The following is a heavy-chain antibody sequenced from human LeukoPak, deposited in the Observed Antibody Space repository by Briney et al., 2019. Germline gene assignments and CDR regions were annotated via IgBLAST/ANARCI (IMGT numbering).Heavy chain of an antibody. D-gene: IGHD6-19*01. J-gene: IGHJ4*02. V-gene: IGHV4-30-4*01. CDR1: GGSISSADYY. CDR3: ARGQPRGQWLVRGGDY. Sequence: SQTLSLTCIVSGGSISSADYYWTWIRQPPGKALEWIGYIYYTGGTYYNPSLQSRVTMSVDTSKNQFSLKVTSVTAADTAVYYCARGQPRGQWLVRGGDYWGQGTLVTVSS. CDR2: IYYTGGT.